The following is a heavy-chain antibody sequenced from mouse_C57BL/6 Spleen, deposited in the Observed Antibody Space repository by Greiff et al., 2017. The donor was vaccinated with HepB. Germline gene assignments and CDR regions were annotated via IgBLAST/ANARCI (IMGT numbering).Heavy chain of an antibody. CDR1: GFTFSSYA. CDR3: TRDDTTVVAHWYFDV. Sequence: EVKLQESGEGLVKPGGSLKLSCAASGFTFSSYAMSWVRQTPEKRLEWVAYISSGGDYIYYADTVKGRFTISRDNARNTLYLQMSSLKSEDTAMYYCTRDDTTVVAHWYFDVWGTGTTVTVSS. J-gene: IGHJ1*03. CDR2: ISSGGDYI. D-gene: IGHD1-1*01. V-gene: IGHV5-9-1*02.